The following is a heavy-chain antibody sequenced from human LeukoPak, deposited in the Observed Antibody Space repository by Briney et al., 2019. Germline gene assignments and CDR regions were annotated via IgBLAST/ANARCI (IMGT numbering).Heavy chain of an antibody. CDR2: IKQDGSEK. V-gene: IGHV3-7*01. J-gene: IGHJ4*02. CDR3: ARGEDIVVVPAANYFDY. Sequence: PGGSLRLSCAASGFTFSSYWMSWVRQAPGKGLEWVANIKQDGSEKYYVDSVKGRFTISRDNAKNSLYLQMNSLRAEDTAVYYCARGEDIVVVPAANYFDYWGQGTLVTVSS. CDR1: GFTFSSYW. D-gene: IGHD2-2*01.